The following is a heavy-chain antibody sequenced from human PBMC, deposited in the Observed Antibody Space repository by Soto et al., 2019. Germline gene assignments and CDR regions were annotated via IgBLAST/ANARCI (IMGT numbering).Heavy chain of an antibody. V-gene: IGHV3-30-3*01. CDR3: ARDQYSSGWYVDYYYYYGMDV. CDR2: ISYDGSNK. D-gene: IGHD6-19*01. CDR1: GFTFSSYA. J-gene: IGHJ6*02. Sequence: GGSLRLSCAASGFTFSSYAMHWVRQAPGKGLEWVAVISYDGSNKYYADSVKGRFTISRDNSKNTLYLQMNSLRAEDTAVYYCARDQYSSGWYVDYYYYYGMDVWGQGTTVTVSS.